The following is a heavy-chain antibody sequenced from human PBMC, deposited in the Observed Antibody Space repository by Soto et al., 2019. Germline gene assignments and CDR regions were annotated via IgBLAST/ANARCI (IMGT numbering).Heavy chain of an antibody. CDR3: ARGGSTTTFRQQLVRRYFQH. V-gene: IGHV4-34*01. CDR1: GGSFSGYY. J-gene: IGHJ1*01. D-gene: IGHD6-13*01. Sequence: PSETLSLTCAVYGGSFSGYYWSWIRQPPGKGLEWIGEINHSGSTNYNPSLKSRVTISVDTSKNQFSLKLSSVTAADTAVYYCARGGSTTTFRQQLVRRYFQHWGQGTLVTVSS. CDR2: INHSGST.